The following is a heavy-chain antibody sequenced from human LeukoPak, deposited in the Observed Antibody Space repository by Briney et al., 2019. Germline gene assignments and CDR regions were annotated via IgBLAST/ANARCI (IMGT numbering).Heavy chain of an antibody. CDR2: ISYDGSNK. J-gene: IGHJ4*02. CDR1: GFTFSSYA. V-gene: IGHV3-30-3*01. CDR3: ASPPATNLDY. D-gene: IGHD2-15*01. Sequence: GGSLRLSCAASGFTFSSYAMHWVRQAPGKGLEGVAVISYDGSNKYYADSVKGRFTISRDNSKNTLYLQMNSLRAEDTAVYYCASPPATNLDYWGQGTLVTVSS.